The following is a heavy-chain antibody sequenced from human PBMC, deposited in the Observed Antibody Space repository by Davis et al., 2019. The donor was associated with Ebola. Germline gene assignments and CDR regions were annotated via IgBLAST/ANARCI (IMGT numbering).Heavy chain of an antibody. D-gene: IGHD3-22*01. J-gene: IGHJ4*02. CDR3: ARDSFITPFDY. CDR2: INAGNGNT. Sequence: ASVKVSCKASGYTFTSYAMHWVRQAPGQRLEWMGWINAGNGNTKYSQKFQGRVTITRDTSASTAYMELRSLRSDDTAVYYCARDSFITPFDYWGQGTLVTVSS. CDR1: GYTFTSYA. V-gene: IGHV1-3*01.